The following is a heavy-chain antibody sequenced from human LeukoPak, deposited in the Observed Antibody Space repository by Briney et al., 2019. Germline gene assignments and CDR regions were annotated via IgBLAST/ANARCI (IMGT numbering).Heavy chain of an antibody. V-gene: IGHV3-7*01. D-gene: IGHD6-13*01. Sequence: GGSLRLSCAASGFTFSSFWMNWVRQASGKGLEWVANIKQDGSQKNYVDSVKGRFTISRDNAENSLYLQMNSLRAEDAALYYCARGDAAASPWGRGTLVTVSS. CDR2: IKQDGSQK. CDR1: GFTFSSFW. J-gene: IGHJ5*02. CDR3: ARGDAAASP.